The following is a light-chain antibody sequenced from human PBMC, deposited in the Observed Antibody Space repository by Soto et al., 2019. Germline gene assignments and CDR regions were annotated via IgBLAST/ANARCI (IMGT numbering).Light chain of an antibody. CDR2: EVT. Sequence: QSALTQPPSASGSPGQSVAISCTGTSSDVGGNNYVSWYQQHPGKAPKLMVYEVTKRPSGVPDRFSGSKSGNTGSLTVSGLQAEDEADYYCSSYAGSNNVIFGGGTKVTVL. CDR3: SSYAGSNNVI. J-gene: IGLJ2*01. CDR1: SSDVGGNNY. V-gene: IGLV2-8*01.